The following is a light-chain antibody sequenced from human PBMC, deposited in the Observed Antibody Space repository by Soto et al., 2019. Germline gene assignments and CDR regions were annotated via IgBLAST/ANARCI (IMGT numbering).Light chain of an antibody. CDR2: DAS. CDR1: QSVSID. Sequence: EVVLTQSPATLSLSPGDRATLSCRASQSVSIDFAWYQQKPGQAPRLLIYDASNRATGIPARFSGSGSGTDLTLTISSLEPEDFAVYYCQHRHNFGPGTKVDIK. V-gene: IGKV3-11*01. CDR3: QHRHN. J-gene: IGKJ3*01.